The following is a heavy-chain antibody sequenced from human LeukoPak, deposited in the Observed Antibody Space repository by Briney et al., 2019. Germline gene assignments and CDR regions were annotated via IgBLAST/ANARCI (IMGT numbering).Heavy chain of an antibody. V-gene: IGHV4-61*01. CDR2: KYYSGST. Sequence: SETLSLTCAVSGVSINTCCYYWTWIRQPPGKGLEWIGYKYYSGSTRDNSSLRSRLTISLDSSKNQFSLRLTSVTAADTAVYYCARGRSYGFDFDSWGPGTLVIVSS. D-gene: IGHD5-18*01. J-gene: IGHJ4*02. CDR1: GVSINTCCYY. CDR3: ARGRSYGFDFDS.